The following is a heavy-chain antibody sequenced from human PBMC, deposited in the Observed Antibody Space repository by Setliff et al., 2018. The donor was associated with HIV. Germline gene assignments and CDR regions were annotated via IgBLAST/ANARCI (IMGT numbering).Heavy chain of an antibody. D-gene: IGHD5-12*01. CDR1: GFSLSTTGMC. J-gene: IGHJ6*03. CDR2: IDWDDDK. Sequence: SGPTLVNPTQTLTLTCTFSGFSLSTTGMCVTWIRQPPGKALEWLARIDWDDDKYYSTSLKTRLTISKDTSKNQVVLTMTNMDPVDTATYYCAHSPRRGYSAGSFYYHYYYMDVWVKGSTVTVSS. CDR3: AHSPRRGYSAGSFYYHYYYMDV. V-gene: IGHV2-70*12.